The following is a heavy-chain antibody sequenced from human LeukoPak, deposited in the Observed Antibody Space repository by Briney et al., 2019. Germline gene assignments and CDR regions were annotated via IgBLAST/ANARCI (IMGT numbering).Heavy chain of an antibody. J-gene: IGHJ5*02. D-gene: IGHD3-16*01. CDR3: ARDKNWGSVPNWFDP. CDR2: ISSSSSYI. CDR1: GFTFSSYS. V-gene: IGHV3-21*01. Sequence: GGSLRLSCAASGFTFSSYSMNWVRQAPGKGLEWVSSISSSSSYIYYADSVKGRFTISRDNAKNSLYLQMNSLRAEDTAVYYCARDKNWGSVPNWFDPWGQGTLVTVSS.